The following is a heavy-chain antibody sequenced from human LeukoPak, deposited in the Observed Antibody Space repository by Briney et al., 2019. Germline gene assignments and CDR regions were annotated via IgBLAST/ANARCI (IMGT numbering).Heavy chain of an antibody. CDR1: GXSIGGYY. V-gene: IGHV4-59*01. J-gene: IGHJ4*02. D-gene: IGHD1/OR15-1a*01. Sequence: SETLSLTCTVSGXSIGGYYWSWIRQPPGKGLEWIGYIYSSGSTNYNPSLRSRVTISVDTSKNQFSLKLSSVTAADTAVYYCARRGITGTWYYFDYWGQGTLVTVSS. CDR3: ARRGITGTWYYFDY. CDR2: IYSSGST.